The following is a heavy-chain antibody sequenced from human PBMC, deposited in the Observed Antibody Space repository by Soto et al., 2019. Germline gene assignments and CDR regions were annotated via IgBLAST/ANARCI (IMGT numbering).Heavy chain of an antibody. D-gene: IGHD3-9*01. Sequence: SETLSLTCTVSGGSISSYYWSWIRQPPGKGLEWIGYIYYSGSTNYNPSLKSRVTISVDTSKNQFSLKLSSVTAADTAVYYCASLTNDDIFTGPIDYWGQGTLVTVSS. CDR1: GGSISSYY. CDR3: ASLTNDDIFTGPIDY. J-gene: IGHJ4*02. V-gene: IGHV4-59*08. CDR2: IYYSGST.